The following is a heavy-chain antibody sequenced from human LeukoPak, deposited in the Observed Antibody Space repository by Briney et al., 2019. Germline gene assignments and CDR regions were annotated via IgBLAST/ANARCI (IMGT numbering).Heavy chain of an antibody. Sequence: GGSLRLSCAASGFTFSRYNMNWVRQAPGKGLEWVSSISSSSSYIYYADSVKGRFTISRDNAKNSLYLQMNSLRAEDTAVYYCARDRGYCSGGSCLPGYWGQGTLVTVSS. CDR1: GFTFSRYN. J-gene: IGHJ4*02. D-gene: IGHD2-15*01. V-gene: IGHV3-21*04. CDR3: ARDRGYCSGGSCLPGY. CDR2: ISSSSSYI.